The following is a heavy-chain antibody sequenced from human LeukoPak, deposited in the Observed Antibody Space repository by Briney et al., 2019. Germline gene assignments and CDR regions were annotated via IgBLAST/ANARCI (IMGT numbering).Heavy chain of an antibody. Sequence: GASVKVSCKASGYTFTGYYMHWVRQAPGQGLEWMGWVNPNSGNTHYAQKFQDRVTMTRDTSISTAYMELNSLRSDDTAVYYCAREGAAAEDVSWFDPWGQGTLVTVSS. CDR1: GYTFTGYY. D-gene: IGHD6-25*01. CDR2: VNPNSGNT. V-gene: IGHV1-2*02. J-gene: IGHJ5*02. CDR3: AREGAAAEDVSWFDP.